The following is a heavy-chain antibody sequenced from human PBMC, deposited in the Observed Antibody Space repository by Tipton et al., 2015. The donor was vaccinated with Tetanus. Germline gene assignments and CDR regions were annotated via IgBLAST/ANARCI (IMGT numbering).Heavy chain of an antibody. CDR1: GGSVSSGSYY. V-gene: IGHV4-61*01. CDR3: ARDRVGATHAGMDV. J-gene: IGHJ6*02. Sequence: TLSLTCTVSGGSVSSGSYYWSWIRQPPGEGLEWIGYIYYSGSTNYNPSLESRVTISVDTSKNQFSLKLSSVTAADTAVYYCARDRVGATHAGMDVWGQGTTVTVSS. CDR2: IYYSGST. D-gene: IGHD1-26*01.